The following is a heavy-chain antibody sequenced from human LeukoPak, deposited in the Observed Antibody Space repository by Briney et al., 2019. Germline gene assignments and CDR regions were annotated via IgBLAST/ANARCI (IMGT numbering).Heavy chain of an antibody. CDR2: ASFDGSNK. D-gene: IGHD3-22*01. V-gene: IGHV3-30*18. J-gene: IGHJ4*02. CDR3: AKEGGITMIVVVPPVL. CDR1: GFTFSSYG. Sequence: PGRSLRLSCAASGFTFSSYGMHWVRQAPGKGLEWVAVASFDGSNKYYADSVKGRFTVSRDSTKKTLYLQMNSLRAEDTAVYYCAKEGGITMIVVVPPVLWGQGTLVTVSS.